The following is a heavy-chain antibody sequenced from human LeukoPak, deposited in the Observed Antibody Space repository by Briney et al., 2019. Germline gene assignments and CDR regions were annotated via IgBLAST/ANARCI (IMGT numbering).Heavy chain of an antibody. J-gene: IGHJ5*02. V-gene: IGHV3-48*03. CDR3: ARGGYCSGGSCYDPYNWFDP. CDR2: ISSIGSTI. CDR1: GYTFSGYE. D-gene: IGHD2-15*01. Sequence: PGGSLRLSCAASGYTFSGYEMNWVRQAPGKGLEWVSYISSIGSTIYYADSVKGRFTISRDNAKNSLYLQMNSLRAEDTAVYYCARGGYCSGGSCYDPYNWFDPWGQGTLVTVSS.